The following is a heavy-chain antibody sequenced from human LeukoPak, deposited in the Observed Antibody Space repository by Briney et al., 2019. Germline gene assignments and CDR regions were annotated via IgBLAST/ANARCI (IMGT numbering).Heavy chain of an antibody. Sequence: SETLSLTCTVSGGSISSYYWSWIRQPPGKGLEWIGYIYYSGSTNYNPSLKSRVTLSVDTSKNQFSLKLSSVTAADTAVYYCARDTSISMVRGVTLAGMDVWGQGTTVTVSS. CDR1: GGSISSYY. V-gene: IGHV4-59*01. CDR2: IYYSGST. CDR3: ARDTSISMVRGVTLAGMDV. J-gene: IGHJ6*02. D-gene: IGHD3-10*01.